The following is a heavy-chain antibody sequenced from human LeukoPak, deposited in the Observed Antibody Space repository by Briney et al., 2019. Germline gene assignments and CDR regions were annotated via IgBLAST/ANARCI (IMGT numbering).Heavy chain of an antibody. J-gene: IGHJ5*01. V-gene: IGHV3-74*01. D-gene: IGHD2-15*01. Sequence: GGSLRLSCAASGFTFSSSWMHWARHAPGKGRVWVSRINTDGSRTDHADSVKGRFTISRDNAKDTLYLQMSSLRAEDTAVYYCVRGFGGRTDSWGQGTEVTVST. CDR2: INTDGSRT. CDR1: GFTFSSSW. CDR3: VRGFGGRTDS.